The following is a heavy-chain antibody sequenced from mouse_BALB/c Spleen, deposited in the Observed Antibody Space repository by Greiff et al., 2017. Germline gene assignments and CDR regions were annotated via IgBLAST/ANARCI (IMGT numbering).Heavy chain of an antibody. J-gene: IGHJ1*01. Sequence: VQLQQPGPELVKPGASVKMSCKASGYTFTSYVMHWVKQKPGQGLEWIGYINPYNDGTKYNEKFKGKATLTSDKSSSTAYMELSSLTSEDSAVYYCAREAYDYDGSYWYFDVWGAGTTVTVSS. CDR1: GYTFTSYV. V-gene: IGHV1-14*01. CDR3: AREAYDYDGSYWYFDV. D-gene: IGHD2-4*01. CDR2: INPYNDGT.